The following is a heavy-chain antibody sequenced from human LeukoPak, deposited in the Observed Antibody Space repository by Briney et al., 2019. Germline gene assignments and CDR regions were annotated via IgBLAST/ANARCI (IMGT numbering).Heavy chain of an antibody. CDR2: ISGSGGST. D-gene: IGHD3-22*01. CDR1: GFTFGSYA. V-gene: IGHV3-23*01. Sequence: PGGSLRLSRAASGFTFGSYAMSWVRQAPGKGLEWVSAISGSGGSTYYADSVKGRFTISRDNSKNTLYLQMNSLRAEDTAVYYCANTPPEDDTMTSGGWGQGTLVTVSS. J-gene: IGHJ4*02. CDR3: ANTPPEDDTMTSGG.